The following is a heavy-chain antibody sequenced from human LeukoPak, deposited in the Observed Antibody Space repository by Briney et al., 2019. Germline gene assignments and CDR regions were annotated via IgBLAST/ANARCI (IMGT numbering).Heavy chain of an antibody. J-gene: IGHJ1*01. CDR3: AKDRGVVVVPAAITYFQH. Sequence: AGSLRLSCAASTFTFSSYAMSWVRPAPGKGLEWVLAISGSVASTYYADSVKGRFTISRDNSKNTLYLQMSSLRAEDTAVYYCAKDRGVVVVPAAITYFQHWGQGTLVTVSS. V-gene: IGHV3-23*01. CDR1: TFTFSSYA. CDR2: ISGSVAST. D-gene: IGHD2-2*02.